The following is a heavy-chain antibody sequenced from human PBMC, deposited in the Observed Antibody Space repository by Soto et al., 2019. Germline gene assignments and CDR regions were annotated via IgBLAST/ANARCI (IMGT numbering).Heavy chain of an antibody. J-gene: IGHJ4*02. V-gene: IGHV1-69*12. D-gene: IGHD5-12*01. CDR3: VRVVAIPGYPDN. CDR1: GGTFNSYA. CDR2: IVPIVDTS. Sequence: QVQLVQSGAEVRQPASSVKVSCKTSGGTFNSYAISWVRQAPGQGLEWMGGIVPIVDTSTYAQKFQGRVTITADESTSTAYMELSSLRSDDTAIYYCVRVVAIPGYPDNWGQGTLVTVSS.